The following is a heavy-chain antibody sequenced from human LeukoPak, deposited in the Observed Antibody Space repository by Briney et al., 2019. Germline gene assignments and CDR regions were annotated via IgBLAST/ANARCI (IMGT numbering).Heavy chain of an antibody. V-gene: IGHV3-9*01. CDR2: ISWNSGSI. Sequence: PGGSLRLSCAASGFTFDDYAMHWVRQAPGKGLEWVSGISWNSGSIGYADSVKGRFTISRDNAKNSLYLQMNSLRAEDTALYYCANDGKRGKMTTADYWGQGTLVTVSS. D-gene: IGHD4-17*01. CDR3: ANDGKRGKMTTADY. CDR1: GFTFDDYA. J-gene: IGHJ4*02.